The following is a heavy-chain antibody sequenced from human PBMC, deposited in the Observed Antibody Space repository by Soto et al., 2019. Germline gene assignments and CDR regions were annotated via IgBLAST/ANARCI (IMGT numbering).Heavy chain of an antibody. CDR2: IIPLFRKT. CDR3: ARARLSNGDPNIYSFYGLDV. CDR1: GDMFRNSA. V-gene: IGHV1-69*01. Sequence: QVQLVQSGAEVKRPGTSVKVSCKASGDMFRNSAFTWVRQAPGQGLAWMGVIIPLFRKTDVAQKFQGRVNCTADESTSSLYMAVSRLTSEYTAVYYCARARLSNGDPNIYSFYGLDVWGQGTTIPVSS. D-gene: IGHD3-10*01. J-gene: IGHJ6*02.